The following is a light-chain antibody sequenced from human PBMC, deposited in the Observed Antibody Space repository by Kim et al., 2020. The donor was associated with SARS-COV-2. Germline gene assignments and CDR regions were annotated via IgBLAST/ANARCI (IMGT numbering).Light chain of an antibody. CDR1: QGISNS. CDR2: DAS. V-gene: IGKV1-27*01. Sequence: ASVGDTVTIHCRASQGISNSLAWYQQKPGNVPKVLIYDASALHSGVPSRFSGSGSGTDFTLTISSLQPEDVATYYCQKYNAAPWTFGQGTKVEIK. CDR3: QKYNAAPWT. J-gene: IGKJ1*01.